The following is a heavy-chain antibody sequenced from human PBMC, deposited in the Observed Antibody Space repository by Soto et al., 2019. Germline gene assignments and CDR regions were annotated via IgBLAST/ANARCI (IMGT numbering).Heavy chain of an antibody. D-gene: IGHD3-22*01. CDR2: IIPIFGTA. J-gene: IGHJ6*02. V-gene: IGHV1-69*01. CDR1: GGTFSSYA. Sequence: QVQLVQSGAEVKKPGSSVKVSCKASGGTFSSYAISWVRQAPGQGLEWMGGIIPIFGTANYAQKFQGRVTITADESTSTAYMELSSLRSEDTAVYYCATLKVSYYDSSGYYDDDYYGMDVWGQGTTVTVSS. CDR3: ATLKVSYYDSSGYYDDDYYGMDV.